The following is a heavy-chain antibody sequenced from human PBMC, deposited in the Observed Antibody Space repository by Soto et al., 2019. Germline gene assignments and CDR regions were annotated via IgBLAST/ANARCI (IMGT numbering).Heavy chain of an antibody. Sequence: QVQLVQSGAEVKKPGSSVKVSCKASGGTFNSYGLSWVRQSPGQGLEWMGRIVPIFGSANYAQKFQGRVTITAYKSTSTAYMEVSSLRSEDTAVYYCARRVHGYSGFATDCWGQGTLVTVSS. V-gene: IGHV1-69*06. D-gene: IGHD5-12*01. CDR2: IVPIFGSA. J-gene: IGHJ4*02. CDR1: GGTFNSYG. CDR3: ARRVHGYSGFATDC.